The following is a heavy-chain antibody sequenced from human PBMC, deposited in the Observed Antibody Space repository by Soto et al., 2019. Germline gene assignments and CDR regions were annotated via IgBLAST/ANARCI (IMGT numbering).Heavy chain of an antibody. CDR1: GYTFTSYY. D-gene: IGHD2-2*01. CDR2: INPSGGST. CDR3: ARDAIPRRVVVPLGVDY. V-gene: IGHV1-46*03. Sequence: GASVKVSCKASGYTFTSYYMHWVRQAPGQGLEWMGIINPSGGSTSYAQKFQGRVTMTRDTSTSTVYMELSSLRSEDTAVYYCARDAIPRRVVVPLGVDYWGQGTLVTVSS. J-gene: IGHJ4*02.